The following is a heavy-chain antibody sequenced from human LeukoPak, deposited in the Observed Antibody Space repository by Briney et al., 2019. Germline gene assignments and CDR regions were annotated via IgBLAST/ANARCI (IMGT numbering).Heavy chain of an antibody. J-gene: IGHJ6*02. V-gene: IGHV3-30-3*01. CDR1: GGTFSSYA. Sequence: SCKASGGTFSSYAMHWVRQAPGKGLEWVAVISYDGSNKYYADSVKGRFTISRDNSKNTLYLQMNSLRAEDTAVYYCARDAYSTRYYYYGMDVWGQGTTVTVSS. CDR3: ARDAYSTRYYYYGMDV. CDR2: ISYDGSNK. D-gene: IGHD4-11*01.